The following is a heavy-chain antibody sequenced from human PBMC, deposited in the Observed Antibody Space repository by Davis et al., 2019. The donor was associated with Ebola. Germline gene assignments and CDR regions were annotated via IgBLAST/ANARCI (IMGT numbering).Heavy chain of an antibody. V-gene: IGHV4-59*12. CDR1: GGSISSYY. CDR2: IYYSGST. D-gene: IGHD6-13*01. Sequence: GSLRLSCTVSGGSISSYYWSWIRQPPGKGLEWIGYIYYSGSTNYNPSLKSRVTISVDTSKNQFSLKLSSVTAADTAVYYCARLCIAAAGTAGDYYYYGMDVWGKGTTVTVSS. J-gene: IGHJ6*04. CDR3: ARLCIAAAGTAGDYYYYGMDV.